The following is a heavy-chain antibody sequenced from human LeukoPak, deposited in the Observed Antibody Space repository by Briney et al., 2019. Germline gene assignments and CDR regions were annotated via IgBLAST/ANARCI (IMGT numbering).Heavy chain of an antibody. CDR2: MNPNSGNT. Sequence: ASVKVSCKASGYTFTSYDINWVRQATGQGLEWMGWMNPNSGNTGYAQKLQGRVTMTRNTSISTAYMELSSLRSEDTAVYYCARVPLLSWFDPWGQGTLVTVSS. D-gene: IGHD3-10*01. J-gene: IGHJ5*02. CDR1: GYTFTSYD. CDR3: ARVPLLSWFDP. V-gene: IGHV1-8*01.